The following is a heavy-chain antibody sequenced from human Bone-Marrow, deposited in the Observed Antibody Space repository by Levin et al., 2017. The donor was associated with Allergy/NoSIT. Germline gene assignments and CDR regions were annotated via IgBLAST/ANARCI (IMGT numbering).Heavy chain of an antibody. CDR2: IYHSGRT. V-gene: IGHV4-38-2*01. D-gene: IGHD3-3*01. Sequence: SETLSLTCAVSGYSISNGYYWGWIRQPPGKGLEWIGSIYHSGRTYSNPSLKSRVTISVDTSKNQFSLRLNSVTAADTAVYYCASYDLWSRYPINGIDVWGQGTTVTVSS. CDR1: GYSISNGYY. CDR3: ASYDLWSRYPINGIDV. J-gene: IGHJ6*02.